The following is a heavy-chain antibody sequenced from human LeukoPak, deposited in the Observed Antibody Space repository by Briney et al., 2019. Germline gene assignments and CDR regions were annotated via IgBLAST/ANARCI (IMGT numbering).Heavy chain of an antibody. J-gene: IGHJ6*03. CDR2: ISGSGETT. Sequence: GGSLRLSCAASGFSFSTHGMSWVRQAPGKGLEWVSAISGSGETTYYADSVKGRFTISRDNSENTLYLQMNSLRAEDTAVYYCAKLGGPYNWDYAGLNYMDVWGKGTTFTVSS. CDR1: GFSFSTHG. D-gene: IGHD1-7*01. CDR3: AKLGGPYNWDYAGLNYMDV. V-gene: IGHV3-23*01.